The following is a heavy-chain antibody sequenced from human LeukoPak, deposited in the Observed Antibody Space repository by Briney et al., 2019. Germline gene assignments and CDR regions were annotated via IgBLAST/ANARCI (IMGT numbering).Heavy chain of an antibody. CDR2: VSGADGTT. J-gene: IGHJ5*02. D-gene: IGHD4-17*01. Sequence: GGSLRLSCAASGFTFSAYGMSWVRQSPRKGLEWVSGVSGADGTTYYADSVKGRFTISRDNSKNTLYLQMNSLRAEDTAVYYCARDRCGDYVNWFDPWGQGTLVTVSS. CDR1: GFTFSAYG. CDR3: ARDRCGDYVNWFDP. V-gene: IGHV3-23*01.